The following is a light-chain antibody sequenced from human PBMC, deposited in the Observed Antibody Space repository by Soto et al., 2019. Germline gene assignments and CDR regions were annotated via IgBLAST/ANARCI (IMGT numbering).Light chain of an antibody. Sequence: EIVLTQSPATLSLSPGERATLSCRASQSVSSFLAWYQQKPGQAPRLLIYDAPNRATGIPVRFSGSGSGTDFTLTISGLEPEDFAVYYCRQRSNWPPVTFGQGTRLEI. CDR2: DAP. CDR3: RQRSNWPPVT. J-gene: IGKJ5*01. CDR1: QSVSSF. V-gene: IGKV3-11*01.